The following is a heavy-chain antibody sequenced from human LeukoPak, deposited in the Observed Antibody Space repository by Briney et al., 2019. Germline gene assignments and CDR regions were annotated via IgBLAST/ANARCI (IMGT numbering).Heavy chain of an antibody. Sequence: GGSLRLSCAASGFTFSSYWMSWVRQAPGKGLEWVANIKQDGSEKYYVDSVKGRFTISRDNAKNSLYLQMNSLRAEDTAVYYCARDGRTGLSYNWFDPWGQGTLVTVSS. CDR3: ARDGRTGLSYNWFDP. J-gene: IGHJ5*02. D-gene: IGHD3/OR15-3a*01. V-gene: IGHV3-7*01. CDR2: IKQDGSEK. CDR1: GFTFSSYW.